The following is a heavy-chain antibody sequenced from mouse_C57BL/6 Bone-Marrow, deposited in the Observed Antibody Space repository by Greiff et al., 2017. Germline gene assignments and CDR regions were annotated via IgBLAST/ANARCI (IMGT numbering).Heavy chain of an antibody. V-gene: IGHV5-4*01. CDR1: GFTFSSYA. J-gene: IGHJ2*01. Sequence: EVQLVESGGGLVKPGGSLKLSCAASGFTFSSYAMSWVRQTPEKRLEWVATISDGGSYTYYPDNVKGRFTISRDTAKNNLYLQMSHLKSEDTAMYYCARDYGSSYGYFDYWGQGTTLTVSS. CDR3: ARDYGSSYGYFDY. CDR2: ISDGGSYT. D-gene: IGHD1-1*01.